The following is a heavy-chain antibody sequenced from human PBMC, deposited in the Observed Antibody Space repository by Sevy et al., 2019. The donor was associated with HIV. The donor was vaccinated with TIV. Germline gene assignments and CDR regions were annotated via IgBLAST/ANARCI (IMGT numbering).Heavy chain of an antibody. V-gene: IGHV3-11*01. CDR2: ISSSGSTI. Sequence: GGSLRLSCAASGFTFSDYYMSWIRQAPGKGLEWVSYISSSGSTIYYADSVKGRFTISRDNAKNSLYLQMNSLRAEDTAVYYCTKMTTVTRTTDYWGQRTLVTVSS. D-gene: IGHD4-17*01. CDR3: TKMTTVTRTTDY. J-gene: IGHJ4*02. CDR1: GFTFSDYY.